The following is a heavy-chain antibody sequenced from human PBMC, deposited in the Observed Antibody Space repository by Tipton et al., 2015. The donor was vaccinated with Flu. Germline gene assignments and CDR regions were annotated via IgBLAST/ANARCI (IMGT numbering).Heavy chain of an antibody. D-gene: IGHD1-26*01. CDR3: AREFAEVGANGGLGY. J-gene: IGHJ4*02. CDR1: GGSISSDY. Sequence: TLSLTCTVSGGSISSDYWSWIRQPPGKGLEWIGYIHDTERTDYNPSLKSRVTIAVDTSKNQVSLKLSSVSATDTAVYYCAREFAEVGANGGLGYWGQGTLVTVSS. CDR2: IHDTERT. V-gene: IGHV4-59*01.